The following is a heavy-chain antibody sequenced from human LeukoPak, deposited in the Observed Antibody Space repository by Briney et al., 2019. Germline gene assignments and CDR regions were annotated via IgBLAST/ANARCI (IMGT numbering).Heavy chain of an antibody. V-gene: IGHV3-23*01. Sequence: SGGSLRLSCAASGFPFSEYYMSWVRQAPGKGPEWVSGISGRGGTTYYADSVKGRFTISRDNSRNTLYLQMNSLRAGDTAVYYCAKDHHSIYSNDWKILGSFDYWGRGTLVIVSS. J-gene: IGHJ4*02. CDR3: AKDHHSIYSNDWKILGSFDY. CDR2: ISGRGGTT. CDR1: GFPFSEYY. D-gene: IGHD4-4*01.